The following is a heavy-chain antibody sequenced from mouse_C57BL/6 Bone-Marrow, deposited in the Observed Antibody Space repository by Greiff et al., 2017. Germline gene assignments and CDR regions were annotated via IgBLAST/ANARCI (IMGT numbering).Heavy chain of an antibody. Sequence: QVHVKQSGAELVKPGASVKLSCKASGYTFTEYTIHWVKQRSGQGLEWIGWFYPGSGSIKYNEKFKDKATLTADKSSSTVYMELSRLTSEDSAVYFCARHEVYPYYYGSSVAWFAYWGQGTLVTVSA. CDR3: ARHEVYPYYYGSSVAWFAY. CDR2: FYPGSGSI. J-gene: IGHJ3*01. CDR1: GYTFTEYT. V-gene: IGHV1-62-2*01. D-gene: IGHD1-1*01.